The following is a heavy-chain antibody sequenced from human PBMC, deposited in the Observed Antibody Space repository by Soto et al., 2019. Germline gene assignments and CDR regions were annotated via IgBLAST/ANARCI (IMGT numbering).Heavy chain of an antibody. CDR2: ISNSGGHT. D-gene: IGHD3-16*01. V-gene: IGHV3-23*01. CDR3: RKHVWGPMLKPPYFDS. J-gene: IGHJ5*01. Sequence: PGGSLRLSCVGSGFTFSVYAMSWVRQAPGKGLEWVAAISNSGGHTYFADSVQGRFTISRDNSKNTLYLQMTSLRAEDTALYFCRKHVWGPMLKPPYFDSWGQGRQVTVSS. CDR1: GFTFSVYA.